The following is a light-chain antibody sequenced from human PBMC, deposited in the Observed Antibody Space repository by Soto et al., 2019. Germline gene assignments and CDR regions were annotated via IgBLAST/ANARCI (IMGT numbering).Light chain of an antibody. CDR1: QSVSSN. CDR2: GAS. V-gene: IGKV3-15*01. J-gene: IGKJ2*01. CDR3: PQYNKLPPYT. Sequence: EIVMTQSPATLSVSPGERATLSCRASQSVSSNLAWYQQKPGQAPRLLIYGASSRATGIPARFSGSGSGTEFTLTISSLQSEGFAVYYCPQYNKLPPYTFGQGTNLEIK.